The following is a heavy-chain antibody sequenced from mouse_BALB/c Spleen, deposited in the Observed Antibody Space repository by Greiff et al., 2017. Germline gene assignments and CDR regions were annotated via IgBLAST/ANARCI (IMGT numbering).Heavy chain of an antibody. CDR2: IYPGDGDT. D-gene: IGHD6-1*01. V-gene: IGHV1-80*01. Sequence: VQLQQSGAELVRPGSSVKISCKASGYAFSSYWMNWVKQRPGQGLEWIGQIYPGDGDTNYNGKFKGKATLTADKSSSTAYMQLSSLTSEDSAVYFCARGPLMDYWGQGTSVTVSS. CDR1: GYAFSSYW. J-gene: IGHJ4*01. CDR3: ARGPLMDY.